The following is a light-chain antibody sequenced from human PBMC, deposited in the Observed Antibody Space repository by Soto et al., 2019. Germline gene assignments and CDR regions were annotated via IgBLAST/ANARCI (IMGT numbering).Light chain of an antibody. J-gene: IGKJ2*01. V-gene: IGKV1-5*03. CDR2: KAS. CDR1: QTISSW. Sequence: DIQMTQSPSTLSGSVGDRVTITCRASQTISSWLAWYQQKPGKAPKLLIYKASTLKSGVPSRFSGSGSGTEFTLTISSLQPDDFATYYCQQYNSFVSFGQGTKVDIK. CDR3: QQYNSFVS.